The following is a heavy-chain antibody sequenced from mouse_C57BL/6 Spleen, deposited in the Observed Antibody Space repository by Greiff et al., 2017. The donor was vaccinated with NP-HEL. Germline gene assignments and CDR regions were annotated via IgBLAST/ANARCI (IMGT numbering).Heavy chain of an antibody. J-gene: IGHJ1*03. D-gene: IGHD1-1*01. CDR2: IYPGSGST. CDR3: ARADYYGSDWYFDV. CDR1: GYTFTSYW. Sequence: VQLQQSGAELVKPGASVKMSCKASGYTFTSYWITWVKQRPGQGLEWIGDIYPGSGSTNYNEKFKSKATLTVDTSSSTAYMQLSSLTSEDSAVYYCARADYYGSDWYFDVWGTGTTVTVSS. V-gene: IGHV1-55*01.